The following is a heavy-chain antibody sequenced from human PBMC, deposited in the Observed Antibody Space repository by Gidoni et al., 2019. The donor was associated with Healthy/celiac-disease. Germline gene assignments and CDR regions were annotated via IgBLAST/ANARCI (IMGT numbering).Heavy chain of an antibody. CDR2: ISSSSSYI. CDR1: GFTFSSYS. CDR3: ARDPWAWYFDL. V-gene: IGHV3-21*01. D-gene: IGHD3-16*01. J-gene: IGHJ2*01. Sequence: EVQLVESGGGLVKPGGSLGLSCAASGFTFSSYSMNWVRQAPGKGLEWGSSISSSSSYIYYADSVKGRFTISRDNAKNSLYLQMNSLRAEDTAVYYCARDPWAWYFDLWGRGTLVTVSS.